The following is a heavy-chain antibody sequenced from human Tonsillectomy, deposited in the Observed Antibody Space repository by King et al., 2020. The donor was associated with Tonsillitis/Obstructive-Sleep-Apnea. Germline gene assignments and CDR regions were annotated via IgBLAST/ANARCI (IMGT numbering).Heavy chain of an antibody. D-gene: IGHD3-10*01. CDR3: ARTYASGSPPDQFDY. CDR1: GYTFISYV. J-gene: IGHJ4*02. CDR2: INTNTGNP. Sequence: QLVQSGSELKKPGASVKVSCKASGYTFISYVMNWVRQAPGQGLEWMGWINTNTGNPTYAQGFIGRFVFSLDTSVSTAYLQISSLRTEDTAVYYCARTYASGSPPDQFDYWGQGTLVTVSS. V-gene: IGHV7-4-1*02.